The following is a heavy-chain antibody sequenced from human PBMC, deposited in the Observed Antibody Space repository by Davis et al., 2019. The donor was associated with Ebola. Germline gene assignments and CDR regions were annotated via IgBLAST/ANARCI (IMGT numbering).Heavy chain of an antibody. CDR1: GYTFTSYY. J-gene: IGHJ4*02. D-gene: IGHD2-15*01. CDR2: INPSGGST. CDR3: ALPSGSYCSGGSCYSRPDDY. Sequence: ASVKVSCKASGYTFTSYYMHWVRQAPGQGLEWMGIINPSGGSTSYAQKFQGRVTMTRDTSISTAYMELSRLRSDDTAVYYCALPSGSYCSGGSCYSRPDDYWGQGTLVTVSS. V-gene: IGHV1-46*01.